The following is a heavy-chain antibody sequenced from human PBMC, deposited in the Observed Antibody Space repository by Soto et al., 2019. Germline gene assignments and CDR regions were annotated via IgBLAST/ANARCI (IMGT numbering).Heavy chain of an antibody. D-gene: IGHD3-3*01. CDR1: GYTFNAYG. Sequence: ASVKVSCKTSGYTFNAYGINWVRQAPGQGLELMGWISAYDGKTTYAEKFQGRVTLTTDTSTTTAYMELRSLRSDDTAIYYCARDPHEFWTSYWFDPWGQGTPVTVSS. V-gene: IGHV1-18*01. CDR3: ARDPHEFWTSYWFDP. J-gene: IGHJ5*02. CDR2: ISAYDGKT.